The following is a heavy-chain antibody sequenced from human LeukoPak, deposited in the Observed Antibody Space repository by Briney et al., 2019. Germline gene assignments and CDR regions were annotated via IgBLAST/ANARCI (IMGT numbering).Heavy chain of an antibody. CDR1: GFTFSSYS. V-gene: IGHV3-30*18. CDR2: ISYDGSNK. D-gene: IGHD4-17*01. J-gene: IGHJ4*02. Sequence: GGSLRLSCAASGFTFSSYSMNWVRQAPGKGLEWVAVISYDGSNKYYADSVKGRFTISRDNSKNTLYLQMNSLRAEDTAVYYCAKDGFATVTFFDYWGQGTLVTVSS. CDR3: AKDGFATVTFFDY.